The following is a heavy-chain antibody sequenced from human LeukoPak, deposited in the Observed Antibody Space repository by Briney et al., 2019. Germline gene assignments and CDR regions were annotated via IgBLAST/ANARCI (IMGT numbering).Heavy chain of an antibody. CDR2: ISYDGSNK. CDR1: GFTFSSYG. V-gene: IGHV3-30*18. CDR3: AKDSYDIVVVVAATSGSWFDP. Sequence: GGSLRLSCAASGFTFSSYGMHWVRQAPGKGLEWVAVISYDGSNKYYADSVKGRFTISRDNSKNTLYLQMNSLRAEDTAVYYCAKDSYDIVVVVAATSGSWFDPWGQGTLVTVSS. D-gene: IGHD2-15*01. J-gene: IGHJ5*02.